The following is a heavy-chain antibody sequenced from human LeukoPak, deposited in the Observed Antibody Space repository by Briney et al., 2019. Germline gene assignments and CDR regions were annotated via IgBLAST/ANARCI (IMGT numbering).Heavy chain of an antibody. D-gene: IGHD3-22*01. CDR2: INNDGSRT. V-gene: IGHV3-74*01. CDR1: GFTFSSYW. Sequence: GGSLRLSCAASGFTFSSYWMHWVRQAPGKGLVWVSRINNDGSRTNYADSVKGRFTISGDNAKNMVYLQMNSLRAEDTAMYYCTRMDDTSGKNWFDPWGRGALVTVSS. CDR3: TRMDDTSGKNWFDP. J-gene: IGHJ5*02.